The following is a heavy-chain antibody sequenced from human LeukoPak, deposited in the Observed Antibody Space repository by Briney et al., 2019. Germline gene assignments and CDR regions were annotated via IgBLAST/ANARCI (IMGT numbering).Heavy chain of an antibody. CDR3: AKSGYSSSWSNAAVCNWFDP. CDR2: ISGSGGST. CDR1: GFTFSSYG. V-gene: IGHV3-23*01. J-gene: IGHJ5*02. Sequence: GGSLRLSCAASGFTFSSYGLNWVRQAPGKGLEWVSVISGSGGSTYYADSVKGRFTISRDNSKNTLYLQMNSLRAEDTAVYYCAKSGYSSSWSNAAVCNWFDPWGQGTLVTVSS. D-gene: IGHD6-13*01.